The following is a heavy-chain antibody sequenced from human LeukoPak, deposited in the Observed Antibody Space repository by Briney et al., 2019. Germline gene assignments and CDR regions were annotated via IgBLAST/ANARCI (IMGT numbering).Heavy chain of an antibody. Sequence: TSETLSLTCAVYGGSFSGYYWSWIRQPPGKGLEWIGRIYTSGSTNYNPSLKSRVTISVDTSKNQFSLKLSSVTAADTAVYYCARGVLLWFGEPFEFDYWGQGTLVTVSS. V-gene: IGHV4-4*08. CDR1: GGSFSGYY. CDR2: IYTSGST. D-gene: IGHD3-10*01. CDR3: ARGVLLWFGEPFEFDY. J-gene: IGHJ4*02.